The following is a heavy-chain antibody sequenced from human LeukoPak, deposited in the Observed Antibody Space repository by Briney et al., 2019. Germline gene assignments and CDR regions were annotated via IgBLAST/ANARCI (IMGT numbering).Heavy chain of an antibody. CDR3: ARADSNHQSDYYYYYYGMDV. D-gene: IGHD4-11*01. J-gene: IGHJ6*02. CDR2: IIPILGIA. V-gene: IGHV1-69*04. CDR1: GGTFSSYA. Sequence: SVKVSCKASGGTFSSYAISWVRQAPGQGLEWMRSIIPILGIANYAQKFQGRVTITADKSTSTAYMELSSLRSEDTAVYYCARADSNHQSDYYYYYYGMDVCGQGTTVTVSS.